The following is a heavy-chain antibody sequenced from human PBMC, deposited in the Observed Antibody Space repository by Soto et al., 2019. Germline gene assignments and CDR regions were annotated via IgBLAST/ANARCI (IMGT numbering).Heavy chain of an antibody. Sequence: QVQLQQWGAGLLKPSETLSLTCAVYGGSFSGYYWSWIRQLPGKGLEWIGEINPSGSTNYNPSLKSLVTISVDTSKIKFSLKLSSVTAADTAVYYCAKNHLTYYDVWSGYQNWFDPWGQGTLVTVSS. CDR1: GGSFSGYY. J-gene: IGHJ5*02. V-gene: IGHV4-34*01. D-gene: IGHD3-3*01. CDR2: INPSGST. CDR3: AKNHLTYYDVWSGYQNWFDP.